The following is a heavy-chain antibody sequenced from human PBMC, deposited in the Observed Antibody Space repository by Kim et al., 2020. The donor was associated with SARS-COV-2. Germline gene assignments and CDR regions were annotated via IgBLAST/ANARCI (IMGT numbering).Heavy chain of an antibody. CDR2: ISAYNGNT. CDR3: ARVDITIFGVATPFDY. V-gene: IGHV1-18*01. D-gene: IGHD3-3*01. CDR1: GYTFTSYG. Sequence: ASVKVSCKASGYTFTSYGISWVRQAPGQGLEWMGWISAYNGNTNYAQKLQGRVTMTTDTSTSTAYMELRSLRSDDTAVYYCARVDITIFGVATPFDYWGQGTLVTVSS. J-gene: IGHJ4*02.